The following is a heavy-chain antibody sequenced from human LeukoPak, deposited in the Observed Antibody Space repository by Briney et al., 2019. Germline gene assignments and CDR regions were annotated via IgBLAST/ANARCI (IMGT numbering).Heavy chain of an antibody. CDR1: GFTFSSYA. CDR2: ISSSGSTI. CDR3: ARVSVAGTFGYYYYYMDV. Sequence: GGSLRLSCAASGFTFSSYAMSWIRQAPGKGLEWVSYISSSGSTIYYADSVKGRFTISRDNAKNSLYLQMNSLRAEDTAMYYCARVSVAGTFGYYYYYMDVWGKGTTVTVSS. J-gene: IGHJ6*03. V-gene: IGHV3-11*04. D-gene: IGHD6-19*01.